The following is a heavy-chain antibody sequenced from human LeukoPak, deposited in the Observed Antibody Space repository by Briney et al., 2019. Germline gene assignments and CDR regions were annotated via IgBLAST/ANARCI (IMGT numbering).Heavy chain of an antibody. CDR1: GGSISSGGYY. D-gene: IGHD6-13*01. J-gene: IGHJ6*02. CDR3: ARDAGRSSSWIHYYYGMDV. Sequence: SQTLSLTCTVSGGSISSGGYYWSWIRQHPGKGLEWIGYIYYSGSTYYNPSPKSRVTISVDTSKNQFSLKLSSVTAADTAVYYCARDAGRSSSWIHYYYGMDVWGQGTTVTVSS. V-gene: IGHV4-31*03. CDR2: IYYSGST.